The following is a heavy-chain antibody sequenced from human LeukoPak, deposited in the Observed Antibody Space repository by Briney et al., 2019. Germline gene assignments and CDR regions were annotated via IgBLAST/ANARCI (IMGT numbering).Heavy chain of an antibody. D-gene: IGHD5-12*01. CDR3: AAGYSGYDNPFFY. CDR1: GGSISSSNFY. CDR2: IYYSGST. Sequence: PSEALSLTCTVSGGSISSSNFYWGWIRQPPGKGLEWIGSIYYSGSTYYNPSLKSRVTISVDTSKNQFSLKLSSVTAADTAVYYCAAGYSGYDNPFFYWGQGTLVTVSS. V-gene: IGHV4-39*01. J-gene: IGHJ4*02.